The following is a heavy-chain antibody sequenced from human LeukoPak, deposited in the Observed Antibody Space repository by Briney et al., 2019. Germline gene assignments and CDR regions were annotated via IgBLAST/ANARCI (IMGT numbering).Heavy chain of an antibody. D-gene: IGHD4-23*01. J-gene: IGHJ4*02. CDR3: ARSGGNSYHY. V-gene: IGHV1-69*04. Sequence: GATVKVSCKASGGTFSSYAISWVRQAPGQGLEWMGRIIPILGIANYAQKFQGRVTITADKSTSTAYMELSSLRSEDTAVYYCARSGGNSYHYWGQGTLVTVSS. CDR2: IIPILGIA. CDR1: GGTFSSYA.